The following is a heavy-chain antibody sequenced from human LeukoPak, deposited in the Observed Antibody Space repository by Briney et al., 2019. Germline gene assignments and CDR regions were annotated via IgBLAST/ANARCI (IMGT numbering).Heavy chain of an antibody. CDR1: GYTFTSYD. CDR2: MNPDSGNT. J-gene: IGHJ4*02. D-gene: IGHD3-9*01. Sequence: ASVKVSCKASGYTFTSYDINWVRQATGQGLEWMGWMNPDSGNTGYAQKFQGRVTMTRNTSISTAYMELSSLRSEDTAVYYCARRPSKYYDILTGYYRSEFDYWGQGTLVTVSS. V-gene: IGHV1-8*01. CDR3: ARRPSKYYDILTGYYRSEFDY.